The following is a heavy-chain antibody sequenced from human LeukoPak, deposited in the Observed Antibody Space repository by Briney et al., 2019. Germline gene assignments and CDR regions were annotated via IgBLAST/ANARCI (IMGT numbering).Heavy chain of an antibody. CDR1: GFTFSSYS. CDR3: ARDLYCSGGSCYPGLFDY. V-gene: IGHV3-21*01. Sequence: PGGSLRLSCAASGFTFSSYSMNWVRQAPGKGLEWVSSISSSSSYIYYADSVKGRFTISRDNAKNSLYLQMNSLRAEDTAVYYCARDLYCSGGSCYPGLFDYWGQGTLVTVSS. CDR2: ISSSSSYI. D-gene: IGHD2-15*01. J-gene: IGHJ4*02.